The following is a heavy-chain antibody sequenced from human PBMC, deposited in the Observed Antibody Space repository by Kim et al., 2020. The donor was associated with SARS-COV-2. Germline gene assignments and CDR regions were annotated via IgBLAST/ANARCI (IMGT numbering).Heavy chain of an antibody. CDR3: ARTHYYGSGSYYNVKGFDP. CDR1: GYTFTSYG. CDR2: ISAYNGNT. Sequence: ASVKVSCKASGYTFTSYGISWVRQAPGQGLEWMGWISAYNGNTNYAQKLQGRVTMTTDTSTSTAYMELRSLRSDDTAVYYCARTHYYGSGSYYNVKGFDPWGQGTLVTVSS. J-gene: IGHJ5*02. V-gene: IGHV1-18*01. D-gene: IGHD3-10*01.